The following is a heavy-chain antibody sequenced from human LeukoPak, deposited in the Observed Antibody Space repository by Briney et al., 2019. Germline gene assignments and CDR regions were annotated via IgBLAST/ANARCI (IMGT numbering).Heavy chain of an antibody. CDR3: ARTRGGYGSALDY. J-gene: IGHJ4*02. D-gene: IGHD3-10*01. Sequence: GGSLRLSCAASGFIFDDYAMHWVRQAPGKGLEWVSGISWNSGAIGYADSVRGRFTISRDHANNSLHLQMNSLRPEDTALYYCARTRGGYGSALDYWGQGTLVTVSS. CDR1: GFIFDDYA. V-gene: IGHV3-9*01. CDR2: ISWNSGAI.